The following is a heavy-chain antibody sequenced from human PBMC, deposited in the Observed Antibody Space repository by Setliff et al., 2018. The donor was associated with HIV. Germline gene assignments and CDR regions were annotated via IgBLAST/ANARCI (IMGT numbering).Heavy chain of an antibody. CDR2: IYHSGST. V-gene: IGHV4-38-2*01. J-gene: IGHJ4*02. CDR1: GYSISSGYY. Sequence: SETLSLTCAVSGYSISSGYYWGWIRQPPGKGLEWIGSIYHSGSTYYNPSLKSRVTISVDTSKNQFSLKLSSVTAADTAVYYCARGNTGFDYWGRGSLVTVSS. CDR3: ARGNTGFDY.